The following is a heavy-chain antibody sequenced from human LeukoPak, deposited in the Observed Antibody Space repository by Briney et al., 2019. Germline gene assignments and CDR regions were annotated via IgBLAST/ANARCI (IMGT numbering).Heavy chain of an antibody. Sequence: ASVKVSCKASGYTFTGYYMHWVRQAPGQGLEWMGWINPNSGGTNYAQKFQGRVTMTRDTSISTAYMELNRLRSGDTAVYYCAVESGTLWFGELLQVGWGQGTLVTVSS. CDR3: AVESGTLWFGELLQVG. CDR1: GYTFTGYY. J-gene: IGHJ4*02. D-gene: IGHD3-10*01. CDR2: INPNSGGT. V-gene: IGHV1-2*02.